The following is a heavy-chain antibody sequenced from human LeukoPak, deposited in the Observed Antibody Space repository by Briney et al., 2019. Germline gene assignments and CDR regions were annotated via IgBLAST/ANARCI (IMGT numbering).Heavy chain of an antibody. V-gene: IGHV3-30*03. Sequence: PGRSLRLSCAASGFTFSSFGMHWVRQAPGKGLEWVALISYDGGNKYYADSVKGRLTISRDNSKNTLYLQMNSLRAEDTAVYHCARDRSYSFDYWGQGTLVTVSS. CDR3: ARDRSYSFDY. J-gene: IGHJ4*02. CDR2: ISYDGGNK. D-gene: IGHD1-26*01. CDR1: GFTFSSFG.